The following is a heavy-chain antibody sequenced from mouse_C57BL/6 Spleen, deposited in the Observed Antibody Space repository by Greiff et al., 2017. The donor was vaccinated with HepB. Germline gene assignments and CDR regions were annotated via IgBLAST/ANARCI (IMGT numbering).Heavy chain of an antibody. CDR2: IYPRSGNT. D-gene: IGHD2-2*01. V-gene: IGHV1-81*01. J-gene: IGHJ1*03. Sequence: VQLQQSGAELARPGASVKLSCKASGYTFTSYCIHWVKQRTGQGLEWIGEIYPRSGNTYYNEKFKGKATLTADKSSSTAYMELRSLTSEDSAVYYCARPTMVTTGYFDVWGTGTTVTVSS. CDR3: ARPTMVTTGYFDV. CDR1: GYTFTSYC.